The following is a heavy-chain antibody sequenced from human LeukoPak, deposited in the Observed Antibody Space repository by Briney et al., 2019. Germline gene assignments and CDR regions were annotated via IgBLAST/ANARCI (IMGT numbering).Heavy chain of an antibody. J-gene: IGHJ4*02. CDR2: IYYSGST. CDR1: GGSISGSSYY. V-gene: IGHV4-39*01. CDR3: AGGSVTIFGVVRPSPYYFDY. D-gene: IGHD3-3*01. Sequence: SETLSLTCTVSGGSISGSSYYWGWIRQPPGKGLEWIGSIYYSGSTYYNPSLKSRVTISVDTSKNQFSLKLSSVTAAGTAVYYCAGGSVTIFGVVRPSPYYFDYWGQGTLVTVSS.